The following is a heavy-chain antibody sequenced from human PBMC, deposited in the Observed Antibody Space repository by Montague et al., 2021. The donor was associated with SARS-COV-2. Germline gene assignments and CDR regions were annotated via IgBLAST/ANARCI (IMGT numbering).Heavy chain of an antibody. Sequence: SETLSLTCAVYGGSFSGYYWCWIRQPPGKGLEWIGEINHSGSTKYNPSRTSRVSMSVDKYSNQFSLWLTSVTAADPAIYFCARRGGGRSDLAYWGQGTLVTVSS. V-gene: IGHV4-34*01. J-gene: IGHJ4*02. CDR1: GGSFSGYY. D-gene: IGHD1-26*01. CDR2: INHSGST. CDR3: ARRGGGRSDLAY.